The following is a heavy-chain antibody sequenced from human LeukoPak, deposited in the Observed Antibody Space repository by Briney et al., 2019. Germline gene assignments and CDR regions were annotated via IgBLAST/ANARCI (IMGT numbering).Heavy chain of an antibody. CDR1: GFTFSSYS. V-gene: IGHV3-21*01. D-gene: IGHD2-15*01. J-gene: IGHJ4*02. CDR2: ISSSSSYI. CDR3: ALSRLDCSGGTCYVDY. Sequence: GGSLRLSCAASGFTFSSYSMNWVRQAPGKGLEWVSSISSSSSYIYYADSLKGRFTISRDKAKKSLYLQMNSLRAEDTAVYYCALSRLDCSGGTCYVDYWGQGTLVTVSS.